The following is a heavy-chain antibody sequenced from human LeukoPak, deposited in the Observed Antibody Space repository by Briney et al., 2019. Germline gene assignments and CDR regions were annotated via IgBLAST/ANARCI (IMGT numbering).Heavy chain of an antibody. CDR2: ISYDGSNK. CDR3: AKDMSGYDYSDY. Sequence: GGSLRLSCATSGFTFSSYAMHWVRQAPGKGLEWVAVISYDGSNKYYADSVKGRFTISRDNSKNTLYLQMNSLRAEDTAVYYCAKDMSGYDYSDYWGQGTLVTVSS. CDR1: GFTFSSYA. D-gene: IGHD5-12*01. J-gene: IGHJ4*02. V-gene: IGHV3-30*04.